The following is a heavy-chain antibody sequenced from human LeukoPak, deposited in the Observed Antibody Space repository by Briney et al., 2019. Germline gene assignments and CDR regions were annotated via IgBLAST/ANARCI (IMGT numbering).Heavy chain of an antibody. Sequence: SETLSLTCNVSVRSITISNHVSAWIRQTRGDGVEWIGSVFFRNHYYNTSLKSRISISLDRTRSLFSLHLRSGTAGDTGLYYCARQKGSTGFFDFWGRGTLVTVSS. D-gene: IGHD6-25*01. CDR2: VFFRNH. J-gene: IGHJ4*02. CDR1: VRSITISNHV. V-gene: IGHV4-39*01. CDR3: ARQKGSTGFFDF.